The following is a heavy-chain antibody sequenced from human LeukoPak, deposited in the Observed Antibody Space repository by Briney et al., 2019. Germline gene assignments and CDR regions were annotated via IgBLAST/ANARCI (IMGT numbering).Heavy chain of an antibody. CDR2: IKSIAHGGTT. V-gene: IGHV3-15*01. D-gene: IGHD1-14*01. CDR3: STDAGLRAL. Sequence: PGGSLRLSCAASGFTFSNAWMTWVRQAPGKGLEWVGRIKSIAHGGTTDYAAPVKGRFTISREDSKNTLYLQMDSLKTEDTAVYYCSTDAGLRALGGQGTLVTVSS. J-gene: IGHJ4*02. CDR1: GFTFSNAW.